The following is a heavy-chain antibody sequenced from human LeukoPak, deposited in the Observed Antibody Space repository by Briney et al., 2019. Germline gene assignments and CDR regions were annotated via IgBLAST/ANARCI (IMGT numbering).Heavy chain of an antibody. CDR3: ARGGITMIVVEEWFDP. V-gene: IGHV1-69*04. J-gene: IGHJ5*02. CDR1: GGTFSSYA. CDR2: IIPILGIA. D-gene: IGHD3-22*01. Sequence: GSSVKVSCKASGGTFSSYAISWVRQAPGQGLEWMGRIIPILGIANYAQKFQGRVTITADKSTSTAYMELSSLRSEDTAVYYCARGGITMIVVEEWFDPRGQGTLVTVSS.